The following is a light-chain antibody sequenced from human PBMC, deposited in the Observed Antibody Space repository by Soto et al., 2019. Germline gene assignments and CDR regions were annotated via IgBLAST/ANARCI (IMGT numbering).Light chain of an antibody. V-gene: IGLV1-47*01. CDR3: AAWDDSLSVV. CDR2: RNN. J-gene: IGLJ2*01. CDR1: SSNIGSNY. Sequence: QSVLTQPPSASGTPGQRGTIYCSGSSSNIGSNYVYWYQQLPGTAPKLLIYRNNQLPSGVPDRFSGSKSGTSASLAISGLRSEDEADYYCAAWDDSLSVVFGGGTKLTVL.